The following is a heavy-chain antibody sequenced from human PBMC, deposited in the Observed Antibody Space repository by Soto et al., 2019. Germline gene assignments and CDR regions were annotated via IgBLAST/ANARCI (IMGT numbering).Heavy chain of an antibody. CDR2: ISGSGGST. CDR1: GFTFSNYA. D-gene: IGHD2-15*01. V-gene: IGHV3-23*01. Sequence: EVPLLESGGGLVQPGGSLRLSCAASGFTFSNYAMSWVHQAPGKRMEWVSAISGSGGSTSYEDSGKGRFNISRYNSKNTLYRVMNSLTAEDTAVSYCAKDDRAKTGSHAGWYFDLCGRGTLVTFSS. J-gene: IGHJ2*01. CDR3: AKDDRAKTGSHAGWYFDL.